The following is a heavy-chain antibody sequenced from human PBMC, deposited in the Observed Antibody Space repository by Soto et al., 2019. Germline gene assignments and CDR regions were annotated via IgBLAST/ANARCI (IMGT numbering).Heavy chain of an antibody. CDR3: TSSPTTVTTNFDY. V-gene: IGHV3-73*01. CDR1: GFTFSGSA. Sequence: GGSLRLSCAASGFTFSGSAMHWVRQASGKGLEWVGRIRSKANSYATAYAASVKGRFTISRDDSKNTAYLQMNSLKTEDTAMYYCTSSPTTVTTNFDYWGQGTLVTVSS. J-gene: IGHJ4*02. D-gene: IGHD4-17*01. CDR2: IRSKANSYAT.